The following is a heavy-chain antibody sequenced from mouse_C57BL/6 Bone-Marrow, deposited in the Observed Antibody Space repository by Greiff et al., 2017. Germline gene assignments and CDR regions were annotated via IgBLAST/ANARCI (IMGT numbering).Heavy chain of an antibody. CDR2: FHPYNDDT. CDR1: GYTFTTYP. CDR3: ARSSTFFYYFDY. V-gene: IGHV1-47*01. J-gene: IGHJ2*01. D-gene: IGHD5-1*01. Sequence: VQLQQSGAELVKPGASVKMSCKASGYTFTTYPIEWMKQNHGKSLEWIGNFHPYNDDTKYNEKFKGKATLTVEKSSNTVYLELSRLTSDDSAVYYYARSSTFFYYFDYWGQGTTRTVSS.